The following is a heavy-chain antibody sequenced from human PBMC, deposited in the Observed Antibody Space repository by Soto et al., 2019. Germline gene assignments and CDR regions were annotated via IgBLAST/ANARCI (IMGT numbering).Heavy chain of an antibody. V-gene: IGHV3-33*01. Sequence: QVQLVESGGGVVQPGRSLRLSCATSGFTFSSYGMHWVRQGPGKGLEGVAAIWYDGTNKYYADSVNGRFTISRDDSKNTLYLQMNSLRAEDTAVYYCARGPLTTVTTWGDWYFDLWGRGTLVTVSS. CDR1: GFTFSSYG. CDR2: IWYDGTNK. D-gene: IGHD4-17*01. CDR3: ARGPLTTVTTWGDWYFDL. J-gene: IGHJ2*01.